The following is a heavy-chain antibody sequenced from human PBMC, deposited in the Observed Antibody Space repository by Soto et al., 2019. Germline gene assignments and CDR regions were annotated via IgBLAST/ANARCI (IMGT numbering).Heavy chain of an antibody. D-gene: IGHD3-22*01. Sequence: SETLALTCAVSGSSISSRKWWCWVRTPPGKGLEWIGEIYHSGSTNYNPSLKSRVTISVDKSKNQFSLKLSSVTAADTAVYYCARDVNYYDSSGYTVGYWGQGTLVTVSS. CDR3: ARDVNYYDSSGYTVGY. J-gene: IGHJ4*02. V-gene: IGHV4-4*02. CDR2: IYHSGST. CDR1: GSSISSRKW.